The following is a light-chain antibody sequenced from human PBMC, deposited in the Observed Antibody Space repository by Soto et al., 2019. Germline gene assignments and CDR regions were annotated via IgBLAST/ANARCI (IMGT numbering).Light chain of an antibody. CDR1: QTIDNT. Sequence: EILMTQSPSTLSLSPGERATLSCGASQTIDNTLAWYQRKPGQAPRLLIYDASTRATGVPARFSGSGSGTDFTLTISSLPSEDFAVYYCQHYNYSPYTFGQGTKVDIK. V-gene: IGKV3-15*01. CDR3: QHYNYSPYT. CDR2: DAS. J-gene: IGKJ2*01.